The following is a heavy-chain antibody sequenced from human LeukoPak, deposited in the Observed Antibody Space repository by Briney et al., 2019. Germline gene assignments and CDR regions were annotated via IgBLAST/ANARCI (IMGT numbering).Heavy chain of an antibody. CDR2: IIPILGIT. Sequence: SVKVSCKASGGTFSSYAISWVRQAPRQGPEWMGRIIPILGITNYAQKFQGRVTITADKSTSTAYMELSSLRSEDTAAYYCARDYSTDYIWGSYAFDIWGQGTMVTVSS. V-gene: IGHV1-69*04. CDR3: ARDYSTDYIWGSYAFDI. D-gene: IGHD3-16*01. J-gene: IGHJ3*02. CDR1: GGTFSSYA.